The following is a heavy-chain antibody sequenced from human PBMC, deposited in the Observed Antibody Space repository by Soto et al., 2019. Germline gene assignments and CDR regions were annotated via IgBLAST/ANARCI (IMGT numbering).Heavy chain of an antibody. J-gene: IGHJ4*02. CDR2: INHSGST. CDR3: ARGGYKERDSSGWRLFDY. V-gene: IGHV4-34*01. D-gene: IGHD6-19*01. CDR1: GGSFSGYY. Sequence: QVQLQQWGAGLLKPSETLSLTCAVYGGSFSGYYWSWIRQPPGKGLEWIGEINHSGSTNYNPSLKSRITITVDTSKNQFSLKLRSVTAAGTAVYYCARGGYKERDSSGWRLFDYRGKGTLVTVSS.